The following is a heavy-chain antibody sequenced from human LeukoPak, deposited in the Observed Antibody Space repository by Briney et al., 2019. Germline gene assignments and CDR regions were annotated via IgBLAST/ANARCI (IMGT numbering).Heavy chain of an antibody. D-gene: IGHD6-13*01. CDR3: ARADSVSSTWSSFDY. V-gene: IGHV1-2*02. CDR1: GYRFSDYY. Sequence: ASVKVSCKTSGYRFSDYYMHWVRQAPGQGLEWMGWVNSNSGGTHYAQKFEGRVTMTRDTSMSTAYMELSSLTSEDTAVYHCARADSVSSTWSSFDYWGHGTLVTVSS. J-gene: IGHJ4*01. CDR2: VNSNSGGT.